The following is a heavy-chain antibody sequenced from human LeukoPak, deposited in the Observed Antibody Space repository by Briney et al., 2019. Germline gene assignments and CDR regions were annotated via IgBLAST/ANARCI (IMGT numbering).Heavy chain of an antibody. J-gene: IGHJ5*02. CDR2: IYYSGST. CDR3: ARDTEEGWFDP. Sequence: SQTLSLTCTVSGGSISSGGYYWSWIRQHPGKGLERIGYIYYSGSTYYNPSLKSRVTISVDTSKNQFSLKLSSVTAADTAVYYCARDTEEGWFDPWGQGTLVTVSS. V-gene: IGHV4-31*03. CDR1: GGSISSGGYY.